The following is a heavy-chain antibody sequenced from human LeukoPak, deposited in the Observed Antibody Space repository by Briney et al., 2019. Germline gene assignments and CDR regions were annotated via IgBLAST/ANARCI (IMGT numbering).Heavy chain of an antibody. CDR1: GGTFSSYD. D-gene: IGHD1-26*01. V-gene: IGHV1-69*06. Sequence: ASVKVSCKASGGTFSSYDISWVRQAPGQGLEWMGGIMPMFGKANYAQKFQGRVTTTADKATSTAYMELSSLRSEDTAVYYCATDKGSGSYQYYFDYWGQGTLVTVSS. CDR2: IMPMFGKA. CDR3: ATDKGSGSYQYYFDY. J-gene: IGHJ4*02.